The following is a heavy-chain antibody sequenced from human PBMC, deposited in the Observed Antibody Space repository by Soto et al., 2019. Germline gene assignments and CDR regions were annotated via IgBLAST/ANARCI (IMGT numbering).Heavy chain of an antibody. CDR2: IKTKPDDGTI. CDR3: TTSNQGVDF. J-gene: IGHJ5*01. V-gene: IGHV3-15*01. Sequence: EVQLVEYGGGLVKPGGSLRLSCAASGLIFSDVWMTWVRQAPGKGLEWVGRIKTKPDDGTIDYAAPVRGRFTISRDDSKNTLYLQMTSLTPDDTGVYYCTTSNQGVDFWGPGTLVTVSS. CDR1: GLIFSDVW.